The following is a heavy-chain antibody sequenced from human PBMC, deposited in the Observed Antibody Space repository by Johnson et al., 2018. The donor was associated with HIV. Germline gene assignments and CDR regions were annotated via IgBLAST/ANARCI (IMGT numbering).Heavy chain of an antibody. D-gene: IGHD3-3*01. J-gene: IGHJ3*02. CDR1: GSTFDDYG. V-gene: IGHV3-20*04. CDR3: AKGRRGAIFGVARSAFDI. CDR2: INWNVGST. Sequence: EKLVEFGGGVVQPGRSLRLSCAASGSTFDDYGMSWVRQAPGKGLAWVSGINWNVGSTGSADSVKGRFTISRDNAKNSLYLQMNSLRAEDTALYYCAKGRRGAIFGVARSAFDIWGQGTMVTVSS.